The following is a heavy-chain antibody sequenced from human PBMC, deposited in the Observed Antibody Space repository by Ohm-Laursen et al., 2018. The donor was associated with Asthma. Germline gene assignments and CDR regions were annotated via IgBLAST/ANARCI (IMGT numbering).Heavy chain of an antibody. CDR3: ARDPVSSGSYYAAFDY. D-gene: IGHD1-26*01. J-gene: IGHJ4*02. CDR1: GFTFSSYG. Sequence: SLRLSCAASGFTFSSYGMNWVRQAPGKGLEWVAVISYDGSSKNYADPVKGRFTISRDNSKNTLYLQMNSLRAEDTAVYYCARDPVSSGSYYAAFDYWGQGTLVTVSS. CDR2: ISYDGSSK. V-gene: IGHV3-30*03.